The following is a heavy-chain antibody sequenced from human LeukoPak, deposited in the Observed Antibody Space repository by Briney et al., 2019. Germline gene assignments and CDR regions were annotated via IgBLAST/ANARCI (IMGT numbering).Heavy chain of an antibody. V-gene: IGHV3-21*01. D-gene: IGHD3-10*01. CDR3: ARDGMVRGVMGY. J-gene: IGHJ4*02. Sequence: GGSLRLSCAASGFTFSSYSMNWVRQAPGKGLEWVSSISSSSSYIYYADSVKGRFTISRDNAKNSLYLQMNSLRAEDTAVYYCARDGMVRGVMGYWGQGTLVTVST. CDR1: GFTFSSYS. CDR2: ISSSSSYI.